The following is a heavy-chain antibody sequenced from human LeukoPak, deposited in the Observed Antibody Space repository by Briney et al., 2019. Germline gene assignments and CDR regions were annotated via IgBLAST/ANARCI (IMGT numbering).Heavy chain of an antibody. V-gene: IGHV3-21*01. CDR3: ARDLLALDSPNWFDP. Sequence: GSLRLSCAASGFTFSSYSMNWVRQAPGKGLEWVSSISSSSYIYYADSVKGRFTISRDNAQNSLYLQMNSLRAEDTAVYYCARDLLALDSPNWFDPWGQGTLVTVSS. CDR2: ISSSSYI. J-gene: IGHJ5*02. D-gene: IGHD2-2*03. CDR1: GFTFSSYS.